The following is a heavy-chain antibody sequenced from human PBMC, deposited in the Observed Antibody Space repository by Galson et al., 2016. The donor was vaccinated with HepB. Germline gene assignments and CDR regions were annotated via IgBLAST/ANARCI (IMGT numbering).Heavy chain of an antibody. Sequence: SVKVSCKASGGTFSTSAIIWVRQAPGQGLEWMGGIIPIFSVANYAQKFQDRVTITADKSTSTAYMELSGLRSGDTAVYYCARPSSSSWYYFDYWGQGTLVTVSS. J-gene: IGHJ4*02. CDR2: IIPIFSVA. D-gene: IGHD6-13*01. CDR1: GGTFSTSA. V-gene: IGHV1-69*10. CDR3: ARPSSSSWYYFDY.